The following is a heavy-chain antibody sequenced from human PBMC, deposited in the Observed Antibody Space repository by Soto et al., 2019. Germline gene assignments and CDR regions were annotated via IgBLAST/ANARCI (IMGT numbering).Heavy chain of an antibody. V-gene: IGHV3-23*01. CDR3: AKHFVNGEVDY. Sequence: EVQLLESGGGLVQPGGSLRLSCAASGFTFSTYAMSWVRQPPGKGLEWVSIVSDGGSDAFYADSVKGRFAISRDNSKNTVYLQMNSLTAEDTAVDYCAKHFVNGEVDYWGQGTPVTVSS. CDR1: GFTFSTYA. CDR2: VSDGGSDA. J-gene: IGHJ4*02. D-gene: IGHD3-10*01.